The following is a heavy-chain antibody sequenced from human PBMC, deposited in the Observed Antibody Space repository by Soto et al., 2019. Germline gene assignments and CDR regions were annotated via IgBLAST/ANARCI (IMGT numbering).Heavy chain of an antibody. J-gene: IGHJ4*02. D-gene: IGHD6-6*01. CDR3: ARSPGGYSSSRGDLGDY. CDR1: GFTFSSYA. V-gene: IGHV3-30-3*01. CDR2: ISYDGSNK. Sequence: QVQLVESGGGVVQPGRSLRLSCAASGFTFSSYAMHWVRQAPGKGLEWVAVISYDGSNKYYADSVKGRFTISRDNSKNTLYLQMNSLRAEDTAVYYCARSPGGYSSSRGDLGDYWGQGTLVTVSS.